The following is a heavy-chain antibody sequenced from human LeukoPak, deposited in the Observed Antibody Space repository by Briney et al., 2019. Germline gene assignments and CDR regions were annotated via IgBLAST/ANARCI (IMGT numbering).Heavy chain of an antibody. V-gene: IGHV6-1*01. CDR2: TYYRSQWFD. J-gene: IGHJ4*02. D-gene: IGHD1-26*01. CDR1: GDSVSNNRAS. CDR3: VRIRGLGLFDY. Sequence: SQTLSLTSAISGDSVSNNRASWGWIRQSPSRGLEWLGRTYYRSQWFDDYAPSLRSRITINPDTSKNQFSLQLTSVTPEDTAVYYCVRIRGLGLFDYWGQGTLVTVSS.